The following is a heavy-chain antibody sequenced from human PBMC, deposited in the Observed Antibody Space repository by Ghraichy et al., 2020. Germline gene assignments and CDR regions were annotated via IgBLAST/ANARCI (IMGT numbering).Heavy chain of an antibody. V-gene: IGHV3-48*02. D-gene: IGHD3-10*01. CDR1: QFMFGNYV. J-gene: IGHJ6*02. Sequence: GGSLRLSCAASQFMFGNYVMSWVRLAPGRGLEWVSQIDGSSNIIYYADSVRGRFTISRDNARESLYLQMDALRDEDTAVYYCARHGYGSPIDDYYYGMDVWGQGTTVIVSS. CDR2: IDGSSNII. CDR3: ARHGYGSPIDDYYYGMDV.